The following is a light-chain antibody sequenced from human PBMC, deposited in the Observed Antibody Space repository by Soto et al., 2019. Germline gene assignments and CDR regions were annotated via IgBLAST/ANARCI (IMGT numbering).Light chain of an antibody. CDR1: YSNFGVHT. V-gene: IGLV1-44*01. J-gene: IGLJ3*02. CDR2: SND. Sequence: QSVLTQPPSASGTPGQRVTISCSGSYSNFGVHTVSWYQHLPGTAPKLLIYSNDERPSRVPDRFSGSKSGNSASLAIRGLQCEDEADYFCAGWDDSVNGWVFGGGTQVTVL. CDR3: AGWDDSVNGWV.